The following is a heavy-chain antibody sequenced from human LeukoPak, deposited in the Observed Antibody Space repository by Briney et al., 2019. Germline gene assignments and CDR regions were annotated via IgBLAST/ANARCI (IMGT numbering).Heavy chain of an antibody. D-gene: IGHD6-19*01. CDR1: GGSISSGYY. V-gene: IGHV4-38-2*02. CDR2: IYHSGST. CDR3: ASIQWLATFDY. Sequence: SETLSLTCTVSGGSISSGYYWGWIRQPPGKGLEWIGSIYHSGSTYYNPSLKSRVTISVDTSKNQFSLKLSSVTAADTAVYYCASIQWLATFDYWGQGTLVTVSS. J-gene: IGHJ4*02.